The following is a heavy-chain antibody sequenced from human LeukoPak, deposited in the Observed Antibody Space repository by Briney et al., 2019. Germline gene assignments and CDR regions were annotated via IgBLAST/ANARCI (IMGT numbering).Heavy chain of an antibody. V-gene: IGHV3-23*01. CDR2: ISGSGGST. Sequence: HAGGSLRLSCAASGFTFSSYAMSWVRQAPGKGLEWVSAISGSGGSTYYADSVKGRFTISRDNSKNTLDLQMNSLRAEDTAVYYCARDRSYDFWSGYSTPDYWGQGTLVTVSS. CDR1: GFTFSSYA. D-gene: IGHD3-3*01. CDR3: ARDRSYDFWSGYSTPDY. J-gene: IGHJ4*02.